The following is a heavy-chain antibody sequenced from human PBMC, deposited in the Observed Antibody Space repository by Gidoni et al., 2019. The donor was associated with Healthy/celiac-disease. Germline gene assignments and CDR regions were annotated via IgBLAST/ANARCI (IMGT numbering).Heavy chain of an antibody. D-gene: IGHD3-16*01. V-gene: IGHV3-23*01. CDR1: GFTFRSYA. Sequence: EVQLLESGGGLVQPGGSLSLPCASSGFTFRSYAMSWVRQAPGKGLEWVSAISGSGGSTYYADSVKGRFTISRDNSKNTLYLQMNSLRAEDTAVYYCAKFGTDPRIDYWGQGTLVTVSS. CDR2: ISGSGGST. J-gene: IGHJ4*02. CDR3: AKFGTDPRIDY.